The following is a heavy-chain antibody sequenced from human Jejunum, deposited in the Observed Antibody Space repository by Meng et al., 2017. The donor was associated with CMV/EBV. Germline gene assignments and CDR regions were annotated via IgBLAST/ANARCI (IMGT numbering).Heavy chain of an antibody. Sequence: KASGFTRIDHFMHWVRQAPGQQGLEWMGWIHPNTGATHYAQKFQGRVTLTRDTSISTVFMELSSLTSDDTAVYYCARDYNFGPDYWGQGTLVTVSS. D-gene: IGHD1-1*01. CDR2: IHPNTGAT. CDR1: GFTRIDHF. CDR3: ARDYNFGPDY. J-gene: IGHJ4*02. V-gene: IGHV1-2*02.